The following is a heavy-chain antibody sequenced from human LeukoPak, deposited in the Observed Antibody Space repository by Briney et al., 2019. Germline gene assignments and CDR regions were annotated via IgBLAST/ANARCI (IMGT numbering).Heavy chain of an antibody. CDR3: ARHSAHSSTNDAFDI. J-gene: IGHJ3*02. D-gene: IGHD6-13*01. Sequence: SETLSLTCTVSGGSISTYYWSWIRQPPGEGLEWIGYIYYSGSTNYNSSLRSRVTISVDTSKNLFSLTLNSVTAADTAVYYCARHSAHSSTNDAFDIWGQGTMVTVSS. CDR2: IYYSGST. V-gene: IGHV4-59*01. CDR1: GGSISTYY.